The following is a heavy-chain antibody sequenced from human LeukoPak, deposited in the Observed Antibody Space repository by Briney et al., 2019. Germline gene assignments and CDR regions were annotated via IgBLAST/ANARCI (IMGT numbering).Heavy chain of an antibody. Sequence: SETLSLTCTVSGDFTTGGTYYWGWIRQPPGKGLEWIGSMYYSGSTYSNPSLRSRVTMSADTSKNQFSLNLKSVTAADTAVYYCARQYYDSTGYYYFDYWGQGTLVTVSS. J-gene: IGHJ4*02. CDR1: GDFTTGGTYY. V-gene: IGHV4-39*01. CDR2: MYYSGST. CDR3: ARQYYDSTGYYYFDY. D-gene: IGHD3-22*01.